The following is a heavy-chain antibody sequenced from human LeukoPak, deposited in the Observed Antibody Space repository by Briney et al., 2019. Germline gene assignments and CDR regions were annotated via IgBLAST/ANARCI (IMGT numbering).Heavy chain of an antibody. V-gene: IGHV4-30-4*01. Sequence: SQTLSLTCTVSGGSICSGDYYWSWIRQPPGKGLEWIGYIYYSGSTYYNPSLKSRVTISVDTSKNQFSLKLSSVTAADTAVYYCARASTAMVISFDYWGQGTPVTVSS. D-gene: IGHD5-18*01. CDR3: ARASTAMVISFDY. CDR1: GGSICSGDYY. CDR2: IYYSGST. J-gene: IGHJ4*02.